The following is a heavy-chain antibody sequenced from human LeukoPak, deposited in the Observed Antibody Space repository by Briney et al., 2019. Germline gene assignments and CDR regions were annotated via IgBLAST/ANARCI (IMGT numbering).Heavy chain of an antibody. D-gene: IGHD6-13*01. CDR1: GFTFSSYS. CDR2: ISSSSSYI. J-gene: IGHJ4*02. Sequence: GGSLRLSCAASGFTFSSYSMNWVRQAPGKGLEWVSSISSSSSYIYYADSVKGRFTISRDNAKNSLYLQMNSLRAEDTAVYYCARGGIAVAGGPPSTKHPFDYWGQGTLVTVSS. CDR3: ARGGIAVAGGPPSTKHPFDY. V-gene: IGHV3-21*01.